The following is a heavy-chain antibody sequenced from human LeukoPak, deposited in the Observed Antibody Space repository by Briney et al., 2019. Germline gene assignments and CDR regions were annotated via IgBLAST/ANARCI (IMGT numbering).Heavy chain of an antibody. CDR2: INHSGST. V-gene: IGHV4-34*01. J-gene: IGHJ4*02. CDR1: GGSFSGYY. D-gene: IGHD6-19*01. CDR3: ARRKAASYSSGWYYFDY. Sequence: SETLSLTCAVYGGSFSGYYWSWIRQPPGKGLEWIGEINHSGSTNYNPSLKSRVAISVDTSKNQFSLKLSSVTAADTAVYYYARRKAASYSSGWYYFDYWGQGTLVTVSS.